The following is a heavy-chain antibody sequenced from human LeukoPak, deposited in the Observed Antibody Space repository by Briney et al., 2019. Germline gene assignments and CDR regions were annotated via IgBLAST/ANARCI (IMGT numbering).Heavy chain of an antibody. J-gene: IGHJ4*02. V-gene: IGHV1-2*02. CDR1: GYTFIAYY. Sequence: ASVKVSCKTSGYTFIAYYLHWVRQAPGQGLEWMGWLNPCPGGTLYAQKFQGRVTMTRDTSISAAYMELSSLRSEDTAVYYCAMGVGAPEDLAVAADFDYWGQGTLVTVSS. D-gene: IGHD6-19*01. CDR2: LNPCPGGT. CDR3: AMGVGAPEDLAVAADFDY.